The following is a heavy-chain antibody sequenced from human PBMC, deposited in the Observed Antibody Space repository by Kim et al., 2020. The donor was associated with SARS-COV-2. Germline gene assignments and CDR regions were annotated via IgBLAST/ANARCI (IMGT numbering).Heavy chain of an antibody. CDR2: IPQDGSHK. J-gene: IGHJ3*01. D-gene: IGHD3-16*01. V-gene: IGHV3-33*05. Sequence: GGSLRLSCAASVFTFNNYAMHWVRQAPGKGLEWVAVIPQDGSHKYYPDSVTGRFTISRDNSKNTLSLQMNSLRAEDTAVYYCVRADFIIVEGDPSWGDAFDVWGQGTKVTVSS. CDR1: VFTFNNYA. CDR3: VRADFIIVEGDPSWGDAFDV.